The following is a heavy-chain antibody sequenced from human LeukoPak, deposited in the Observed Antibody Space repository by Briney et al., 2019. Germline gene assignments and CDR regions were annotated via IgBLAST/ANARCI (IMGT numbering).Heavy chain of an antibody. CDR2: IIPIFGTA. Sequence: GASVTVSYKASGGTFNSYAISWVRQAPGQGGEWMGGIIPIFGTANYAQKFQGRVTITTDESTSTAYMELSSLRSEDTAVYYCARVKRGLFDYWGQGTLVTVSS. CDR3: ARVKRGLFDY. J-gene: IGHJ4*02. V-gene: IGHV1-69*05. CDR1: GGTFNSYA. D-gene: IGHD3/OR15-3a*01.